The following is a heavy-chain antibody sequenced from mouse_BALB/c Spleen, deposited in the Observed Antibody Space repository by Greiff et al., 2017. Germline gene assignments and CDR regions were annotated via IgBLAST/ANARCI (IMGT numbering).Heavy chain of an antibody. J-gene: IGHJ4*01. V-gene: IGHV3-6*01. CDR3: ARFDYYGSSPYAMDY. D-gene: IGHD1-1*01. CDR2: ISYDGSN. CDR1: GYSITSGYY. Sequence: EVKLMESGPGLVKPSQSLSLTCSVTGYSITSGYYWNWIRQFPGNKLEWMGYISYDGSNNYNPSLKSRISITRDTSKNQYYLQLNSVTTEDTATYYCARFDYYGSSPYAMDYWGQGTSVTVSS.